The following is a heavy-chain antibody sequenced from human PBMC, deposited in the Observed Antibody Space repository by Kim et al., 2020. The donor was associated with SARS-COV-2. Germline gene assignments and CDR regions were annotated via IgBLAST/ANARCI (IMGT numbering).Heavy chain of an antibody. V-gene: IGHV4-59*13. J-gene: IGHJ6*02. D-gene: IGHD3-10*01. Sequence: SETLSLTCTVSGGSISSYYWSWIRQPPGKGLEWIGYIYYSGSTNYNPSLKSRVTISVDTSKNQFSLKLSSVTTADTAVYYCARDTGYYGSGSYPDYYYGMDVWGQGTTVTVSS. CDR2: IYYSGST. CDR1: GGSISSYY. CDR3: ARDTGYYGSGSYPDYYYGMDV.